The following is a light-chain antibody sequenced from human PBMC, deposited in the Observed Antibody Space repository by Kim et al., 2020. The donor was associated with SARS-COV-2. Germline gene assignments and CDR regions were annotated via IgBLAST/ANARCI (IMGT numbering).Light chain of an antibody. V-gene: IGLV7-46*01. CDR1: PGAVSSDHY. CDR3: LLSYSGGRV. Sequence: PGGTVTLTGGSSPGAVSSDHYPHWFQQKPGQAPRALIHDTSNRQSWTPVRFSGSLLGDKAALTLSGAQPEDEGDYYCLLSYSGGRVFGGGTQLTVL. J-gene: IGLJ2*01. CDR2: DTS.